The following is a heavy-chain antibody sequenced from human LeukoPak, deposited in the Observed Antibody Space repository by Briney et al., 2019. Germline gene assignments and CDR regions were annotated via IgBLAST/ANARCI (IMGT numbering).Heavy chain of an antibody. D-gene: IGHD6-13*01. V-gene: IGHV3-7*01. CDR1: GFTFSSYW. CDR2: IKGDESAK. CDR3: ARDRIAAAGTDYDY. Sequence: GGSLRLSCAASGFTFSSYWMAWIRQAPGKGLEWVANIKGDESAKYYVDSVKGRFTISRDNAYNSLYLQMNSLRAEDTAVYYCARDRIAAAGTDYDYWGQGALVTVSS. J-gene: IGHJ4*02.